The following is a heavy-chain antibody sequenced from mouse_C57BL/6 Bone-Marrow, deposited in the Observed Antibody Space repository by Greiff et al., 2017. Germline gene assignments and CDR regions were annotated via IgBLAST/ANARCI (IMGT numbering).Heavy chain of an antibody. CDR3: ARFDYGSPHWYFDV. V-gene: IGHV1-55*01. D-gene: IGHD1-1*01. CDR2: IYPGSGST. J-gene: IGHJ1*03. Sequence: QVQLQQPGAELVKPGASVKMSCKASGYTFTSYWITWVKQRPGQGLEWIGDIYPGSGSTNYNEKFKSKATLTVDTSSSTAYMQLSSLTSEDSAVYYGARFDYGSPHWYFDVWGTGTTVTVSS. CDR1: GYTFTSYW.